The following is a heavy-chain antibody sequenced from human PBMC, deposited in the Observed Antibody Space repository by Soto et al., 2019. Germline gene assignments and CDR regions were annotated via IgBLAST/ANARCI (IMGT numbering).Heavy chain of an antibody. Sequence: GGSLRLSCAASGFTFNSFWMHWVRQAAGEGLVWVSRINSDGSSTNYADSVKGRFTISRDKSTSTLYMELSSLSSEDTALYYCARVDSSGYLGMYYFDNWGQGTQVTVSS. J-gene: IGHJ4*02. D-gene: IGHD3-22*01. CDR3: ARVDSSGYLGMYYFDN. V-gene: IGHV3-74*01. CDR1: GFTFNSFW. CDR2: INSDGSST.